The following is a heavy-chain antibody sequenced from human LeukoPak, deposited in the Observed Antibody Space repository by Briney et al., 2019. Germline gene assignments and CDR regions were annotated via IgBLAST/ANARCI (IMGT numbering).Heavy chain of an antibody. CDR1: GFTFSNYG. Sequence: PGGSLRLSCAASGFTFSNYGMHWVRQAPGKGLEWVAAIWHDGSSKFYADSVKGRFTISRDNFMKTVYLQMNSLRAEDTALYYCAKDAQRGFDYSNSLEYWGQGVLVTVSS. D-gene: IGHD4-11*01. V-gene: IGHV3-33*06. CDR2: IWHDGSSK. CDR3: AKDAQRGFDYSNSLEY. J-gene: IGHJ4*02.